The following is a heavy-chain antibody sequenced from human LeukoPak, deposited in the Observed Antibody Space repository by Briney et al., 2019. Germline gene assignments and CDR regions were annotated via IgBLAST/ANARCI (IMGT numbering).Heavy chain of an antibody. CDR3: ARETRLQYYYGSGSYSDY. D-gene: IGHD3-10*01. J-gene: IGHJ4*02. CDR1: GFTFSSYS. Sequence: PGGSLRLSCAASGFTFSSYSMNWVRQAPGKGLEWVSSISSSSSYIYYADSVKGRFTISRDNAKNSLYLQMNSLRAEDTAVYYCARETRLQYYYGSGSYSDYWGQGTLVTVSS. V-gene: IGHV3-21*01. CDR2: ISSSSSYI.